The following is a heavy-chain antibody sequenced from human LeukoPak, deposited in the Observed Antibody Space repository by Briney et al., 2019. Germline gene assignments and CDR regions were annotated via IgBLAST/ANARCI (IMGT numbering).Heavy chain of an antibody. V-gene: IGHV1-18*01. J-gene: IGHJ1*01. CDR3: ARSGYCSGGSCYRVGEYFQH. CDR1: GYTFTSYG. Sequence: ASVKVSCKASGYTFTSYGISWVRQAPGQGLEWMGWISAYNGNTNYAQKLQGRVTMTTDTSTSTAYMELSSLRSEDTAVYYCARSGYCSGGSCYRVGEYFQHWGQGTLVTVSS. D-gene: IGHD2-15*01. CDR2: ISAYNGNT.